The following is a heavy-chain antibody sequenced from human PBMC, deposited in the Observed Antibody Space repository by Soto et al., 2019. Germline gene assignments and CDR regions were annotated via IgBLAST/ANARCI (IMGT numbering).Heavy chain of an antibody. CDR1: GFTFSSYA. CDR2: ISYDGSNK. Sequence: QVQLVESGGGVVQPGRSLRLSCAASGFTFSSYAMHWVRQAPGKGLEWVAVISYDGSNKYYADSVKGRFTISRDNSKNTLYLQMNSLRAEDTAVYYCARALWRDDYNWGYFDLGGRGTLVTVSS. D-gene: IGHD4-4*01. CDR3: ARALWRDDYNWGYFDL. J-gene: IGHJ2*01. V-gene: IGHV3-30-3*01.